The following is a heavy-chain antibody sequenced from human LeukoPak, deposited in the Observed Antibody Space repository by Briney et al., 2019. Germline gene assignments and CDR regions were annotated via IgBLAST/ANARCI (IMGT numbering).Heavy chain of an antibody. V-gene: IGHV3-30-3*02. D-gene: IGHD3-10*01. CDR3: AKSFFPGGSSFTFDI. CDR2: ISYDGSSE. J-gene: IGHJ3*02. Sequence: GGSLRLSCAASGFTFNNYAMHWVRQAPGKGLEWVTVISYDGSSEYYADSVKGRSTISRDNSKNTLYLQMNSLRAEDTAVYYCAKSFFPGGSSFTFDIWGQGTLVTVSS. CDR1: GFTFNNYA.